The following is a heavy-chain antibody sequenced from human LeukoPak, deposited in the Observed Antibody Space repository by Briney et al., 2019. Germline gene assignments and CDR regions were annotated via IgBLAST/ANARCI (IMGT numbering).Heavy chain of an antibody. CDR2: IYSGGST. CDR1: GFTVSSNY. V-gene: IGHV3-66*01. D-gene: IGHD3-22*01. CDR3: ARDSVGYYDSSGYSDY. J-gene: IGHJ4*02. Sequence: PGGSLILSCAASGFTVSSNYMSWVRQAPGKGLEWVSVIYSGGSTYYADSVKGRFTISRDNSKNTLYLQMNSLRAEDTAVYYCARDSVGYYDSSGYSDYWGQGTLVTVSS.